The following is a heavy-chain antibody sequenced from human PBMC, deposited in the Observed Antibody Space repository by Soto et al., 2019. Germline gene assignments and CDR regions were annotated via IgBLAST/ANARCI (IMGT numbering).Heavy chain of an antibody. D-gene: IGHD1-7*01. CDR1: GGSISSGDYY. CDR3: ARDNWNYYRERGRNWFDP. Sequence: SETLSLTCTVSGGSISSGDYYWSWIRQPPGKGLEWIGYIYYSGSTYYNPSLRSRVTISVDTSKNQFSLKLSSVTAADTAVYYCARDNWNYYRERGRNWFDPWGPGTLVTSPQ. J-gene: IGHJ5*02. CDR2: IYYSGST. V-gene: IGHV4-30-4*01.